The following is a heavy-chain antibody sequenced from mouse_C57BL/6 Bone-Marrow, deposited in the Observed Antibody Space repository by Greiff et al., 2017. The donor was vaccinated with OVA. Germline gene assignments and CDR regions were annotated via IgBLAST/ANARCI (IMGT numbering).Heavy chain of an antibody. CDR1: GFTFSDYY. V-gene: IGHV5-12*01. J-gene: IGHJ4*01. Sequence: EVKLMESGGGLVQPGGSLKLSCAASGFTFSDYYMYWVRQTPEKRLEWVAYISNGGGSTYYPDTVKGRFTISRDNAKTTLYLQMSRLKSEDTAMYYCASQIYYDYDRAMDYWGQGPSVTVSS. D-gene: IGHD2-4*01. CDR3: ASQIYYDYDRAMDY. CDR2: ISNGGGST.